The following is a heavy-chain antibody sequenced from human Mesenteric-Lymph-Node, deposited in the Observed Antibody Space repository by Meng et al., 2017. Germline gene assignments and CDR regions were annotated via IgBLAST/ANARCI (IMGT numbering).Heavy chain of an antibody. V-gene: IGHV3-11*04. CDR1: GVSFSDYN. CDR3: AKCLYYFDQ. D-gene: IGHD2-2*01. J-gene: IGHJ4*02. Sequence: VHLVDAGVCLVKPGGPSRLSCAASGVSFSDYNMSWLRQAPGEWLQWISSIGKARTITHYADSVRGRFTISRDNAENSLYLQMDSLRFEDTGVYYCAKCLYYFDQWGQGTLVTVSS. CDR2: IGKARTIT.